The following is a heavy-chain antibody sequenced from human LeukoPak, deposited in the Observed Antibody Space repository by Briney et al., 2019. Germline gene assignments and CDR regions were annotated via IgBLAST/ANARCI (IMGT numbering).Heavy chain of an antibody. CDR1: GFTFTDFA. CDR2: IGGGGTNT. D-gene: IGHD3-3*02. Sequence: GGSLRLSCAASGFTFTDFAMNWVRQAPGKGLEWVSGIGGGGTNTDYADSVKGRFTISRDNSKNTLYLQMNSLRAEDTAIYYCAKDLHFWSGIDYWGQGTLVTVSS. J-gene: IGHJ4*02. CDR3: AKDLHFWSGIDY. V-gene: IGHV3-23*01.